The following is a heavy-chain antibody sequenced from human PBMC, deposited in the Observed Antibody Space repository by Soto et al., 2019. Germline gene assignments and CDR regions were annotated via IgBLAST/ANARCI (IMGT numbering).Heavy chain of an antibody. Sequence: GGSLRLSCVGSGFTFSTFSLHWVRQAPGKGLQWVSLISATGGGTYYADSVKGRFTISRDNSHNTLYLQVHSLTAEDTAVYYCAKDRRAGGNSAFYFDFWGQGAQVTVSS. CDR2: ISATGGGT. D-gene: IGHD3-16*01. V-gene: IGHV3-23*01. CDR3: AKDRRAGGNSAFYFDF. J-gene: IGHJ4*02. CDR1: GFTFSTFS.